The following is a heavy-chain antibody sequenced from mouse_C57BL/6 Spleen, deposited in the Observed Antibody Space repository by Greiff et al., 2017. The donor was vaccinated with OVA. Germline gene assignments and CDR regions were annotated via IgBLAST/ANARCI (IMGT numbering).Heavy chain of an antibody. V-gene: IGHV1-53*01. J-gene: IGHJ1*03. D-gene: IGHD1-1*01. Sequence: QVQLQQPGTDLVQPGASVKLSCKASGYTFTSYWMHWVKQRPGQGLEWIGNINPSNGGNNYNEKFKSKATLTVDKSSSTAYMQLSILTSEDSAVYYCARGFITTVVAFHWYFDVWGTGTTVTVSS. CDR1: GYTFTSYW. CDR3: ARGFITTVVAFHWYFDV. CDR2: INPSNGGN.